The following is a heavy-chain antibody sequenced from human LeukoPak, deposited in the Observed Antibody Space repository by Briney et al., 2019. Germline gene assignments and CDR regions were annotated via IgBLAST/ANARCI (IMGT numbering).Heavy chain of an antibody. CDR3: AREATYYHRDF. D-gene: IGHD3-10*01. Sequence: GGSLRLSCAASGFTFSSHGMHWVRQAPGKGLEWVAVIWYDGSKEEYADSVKGRFTISRDDSKNTLYLEMSSLRVEDTAVYFRAREATYYHRDFWGQGTLVTVSS. CDR2: IWYDGSKE. CDR1: GFTFSSHG. J-gene: IGHJ4*02. V-gene: IGHV3-33*01.